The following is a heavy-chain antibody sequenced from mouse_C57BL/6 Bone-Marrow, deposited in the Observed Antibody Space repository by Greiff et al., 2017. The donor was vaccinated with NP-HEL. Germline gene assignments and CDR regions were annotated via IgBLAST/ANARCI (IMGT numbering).Heavy chain of an antibody. CDR1: GFNIKDYY. Sequence: VQLQQSGAELVRPGASVKLSCTASGFNIKDYYMHWVKQRPEQGLEWIGWIDPENGDTEYASKFQGKATITADTSSNTAYLQLSSLTSEDTAVYYCTTDGYLAWFAYWGQGTLVTVSA. CDR3: TTDGYLAWFAY. J-gene: IGHJ3*01. D-gene: IGHD2-3*01. CDR2: IDPENGDT. V-gene: IGHV14-4*01.